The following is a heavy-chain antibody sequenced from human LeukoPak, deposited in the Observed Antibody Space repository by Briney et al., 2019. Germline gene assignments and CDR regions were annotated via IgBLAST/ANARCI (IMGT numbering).Heavy chain of an antibody. CDR2: MTSSSYI. CDR1: GFTFSVYS. J-gene: IGHJ6*02. D-gene: IGHD1-14*01. V-gene: IGHV3-21*01. Sequence: GGSLRLSCAASGFTFSVYSMTWVRQAPEKGLEWVSSMTSSSYINYADSVKGRFTISRDNAKNSLYLQMNSLRAEDTAVYYCVRESTSYYGMDVWGQGTTVTVSS. CDR3: VRESTSYYGMDV.